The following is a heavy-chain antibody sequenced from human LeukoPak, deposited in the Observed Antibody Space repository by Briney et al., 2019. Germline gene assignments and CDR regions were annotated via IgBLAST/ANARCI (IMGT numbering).Heavy chain of an antibody. CDR2: IFYTGST. J-gene: IGHJ5*02. CDR3: ARLNKPGWFDP. V-gene: IGHV4-39*01. CDR1: GGSISGSNYY. D-gene: IGHD1-14*01. Sequence: SETLSLTCTVSGGSISGSNYYWAWIRQPPGKGLEWIANIFYTGSTYYNPSLKSRVTISVDTSKNQFSLRLSSVTATDTAVYYCARLNKPGWFDPWGQGTLVTVSS.